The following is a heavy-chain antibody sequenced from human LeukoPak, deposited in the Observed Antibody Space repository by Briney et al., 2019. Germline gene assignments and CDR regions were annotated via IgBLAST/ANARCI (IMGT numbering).Heavy chain of an antibody. J-gene: IGHJ4*02. CDR2: IKQDGSEK. Sequence: PGGSLRLSCPASGFTFSSYWLSWVRQAPGKGLEWVANIKQDGSEKYYVDSVKGRFTISRDNAKNSLYLQMNSLRAEDTAVYYCARDLNPGDYGSYWGKGPLVTVPS. V-gene: IGHV3-7*01. CDR3: ARDLNPGDYGSY. D-gene: IGHD3-16*01. CDR1: GFTFSSYW.